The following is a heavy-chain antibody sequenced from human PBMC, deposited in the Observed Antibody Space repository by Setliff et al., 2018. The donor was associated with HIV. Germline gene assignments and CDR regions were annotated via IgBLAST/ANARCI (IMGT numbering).Heavy chain of an antibody. D-gene: IGHD3-3*01. CDR3: ARLSKYYDFWTPDS. Sequence: PGESLKISCKPSGYSFTNYWVGWVRQMPGNGLEWMGLIWPDDSDTMYSPSFQGQVTMSVDKPISTAYVQWSSLKAPDTAIYYCARLSKYYDFWTPDSWGQGTLVTVSS. CDR2: IWPDDSDT. V-gene: IGHV5-51*01. CDR1: GYSFTNYW. J-gene: IGHJ4*02.